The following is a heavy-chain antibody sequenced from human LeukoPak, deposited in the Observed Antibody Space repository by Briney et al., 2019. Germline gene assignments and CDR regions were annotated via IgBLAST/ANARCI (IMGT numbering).Heavy chain of an antibody. J-gene: IGHJ4*02. CDR2: INSDGSST. CDR1: GFNFRNYW. D-gene: IGHD1-1*01. Sequence: RGSLRLSCAASGFNFRNYWMHWVRQAPGKGLVWVSRINSDGSSTSYADSVKGRFTISRDNAEKTLYLQINSLRDEDTAAYYCATDEAATGRLDYWGQGTLVTDSS. CDR3: ATDEAATGRLDY. V-gene: IGHV3-74*01.